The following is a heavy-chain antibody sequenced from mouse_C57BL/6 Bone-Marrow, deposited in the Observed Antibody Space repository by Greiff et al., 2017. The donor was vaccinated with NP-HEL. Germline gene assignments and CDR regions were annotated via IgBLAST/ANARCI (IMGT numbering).Heavy chain of an antibody. CDR1: GFTFSSYT. D-gene: IGHD4-1*01. CDR2: ISGGGGNT. J-gene: IGHJ2*01. Sequence: EVQLVESGGGLVKPGGSLKLSCAASGFTFSSYTMSWVRQTPEKRLEWVATISGGGGNTYYPDSVKGRFTISRDNAKNTLYQQMSSLRSEDTALYYCATGTGFFFDYWGQGTTLTVSS. CDR3: ATGTGFFFDY. V-gene: IGHV5-9*01.